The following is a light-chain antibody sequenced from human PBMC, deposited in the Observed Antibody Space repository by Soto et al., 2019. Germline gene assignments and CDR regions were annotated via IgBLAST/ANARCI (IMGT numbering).Light chain of an antibody. J-gene: IGKJ5*01. CDR2: KAS. CDR1: QTISSW. Sequence: IQMTQSPATLSGSVGDRVTITCRASQTISSWLAWYQQKPGKAPKLLIYKASTLKSGVPSRFSGSGSGTEFTLTISSLQPDDFAVYYCQQRSSRPREISFGQGTRLEIK. CDR3: QQRSSRPREIS. V-gene: IGKV1-5*03.